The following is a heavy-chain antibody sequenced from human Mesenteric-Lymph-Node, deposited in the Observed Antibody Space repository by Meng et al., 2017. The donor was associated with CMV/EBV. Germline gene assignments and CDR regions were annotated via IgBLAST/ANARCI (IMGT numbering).Heavy chain of an antibody. CDR2: MNSDGSST. V-gene: IGHV3-74*01. CDR1: GFTFSRYW. J-gene: IGHJ6*02. Sequence: GGSLRLSCAASGFTFSRYWMHWVRQAPGKGLVWVSRMNSDGSSTSYADSVKGRFTISRDNAKNTLYLQMNSLRAEDTAVYYCVTGENQHNDLEMDVWGQGTTVTVSS. CDR3: VTGENQHNDLEMDV. D-gene: IGHD3-3*01.